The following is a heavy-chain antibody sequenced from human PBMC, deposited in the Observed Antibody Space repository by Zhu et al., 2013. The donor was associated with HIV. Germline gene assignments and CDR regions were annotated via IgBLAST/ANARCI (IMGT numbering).Heavy chain of an antibody. V-gene: IGHV1-18*04. J-gene: IGHJ6*02. CDR1: RYTFAAYY. CDR3: ARDLRACGMDV. CDR2: ISAYNGDT. Sequence: QVQLVQSGTEVKKPGASVRVSCKTSRYTFAAYYIHWVRQAPGQGLEWMGWISAYNGDTNYAQKLRDRVTMTTDTSTSTAYMELRSLRSDDTAVYYCARDLRACGMDVWGQGTTVTVSS.